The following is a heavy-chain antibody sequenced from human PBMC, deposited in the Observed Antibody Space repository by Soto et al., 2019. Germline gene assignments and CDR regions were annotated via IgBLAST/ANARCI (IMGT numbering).Heavy chain of an antibody. J-gene: IGHJ5*02. CDR1: GGTFSSYA. Sequence: GASVKVSCKASGGTFSSYAISWVRQAPGQGLEWMGGIIPIFGTANYAQKFQGRVTITADESTSTAYMELSSLRSEDTAVYYCARDSLWMYRREVAWFDPWGQGTLVTVSS. CDR2: IIPIFGTA. D-gene: IGHD2-21*01. CDR3: ARDSLWMYRREVAWFDP. V-gene: IGHV1-69*13.